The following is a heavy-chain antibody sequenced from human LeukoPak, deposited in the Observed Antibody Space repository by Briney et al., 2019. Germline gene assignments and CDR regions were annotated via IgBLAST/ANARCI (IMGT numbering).Heavy chain of an antibody. CDR3: ARRRIAAAGKFGAFDI. J-gene: IGHJ3*02. D-gene: IGHD6-13*01. CDR1: GGSFSGYY. V-gene: IGHV4-34*01. CDR2: INHSGST. Sequence: SETLSLTCAVYGGSFSGYYWSWIRQPPGKGLEWIGEINHSGSTNYNPSLKSRVTISVDTPKNQFSLKLSSVTAADTAVYYCARRRIAAAGKFGAFDIWGQGTMVTVSS.